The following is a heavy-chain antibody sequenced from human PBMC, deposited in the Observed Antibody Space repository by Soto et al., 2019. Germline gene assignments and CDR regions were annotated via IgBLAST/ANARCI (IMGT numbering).Heavy chain of an antibody. V-gene: IGHV4-59*01. J-gene: IGHJ3*02. CDR3: ARVWGGAFDI. Sequence: QVQLQESGPGLVKPSETLSLTCTVSGGSISSYYWSWIRQPPGKGLEWIGYIYYSGSTNYNPSLTSRVTISVDTSKNQFSLKLSSVTAADTAVYYCARVWGGAFDICCQGTMVTVSS. CDR2: IYYSGST. D-gene: IGHD3-10*01. CDR1: GGSISSYY.